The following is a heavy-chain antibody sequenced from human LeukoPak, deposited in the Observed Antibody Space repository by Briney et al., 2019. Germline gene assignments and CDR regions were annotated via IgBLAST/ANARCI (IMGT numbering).Heavy chain of an antibody. J-gene: IGHJ4*02. V-gene: IGHV3-23*01. CDR2: ISGSGGST. CDR1: GFTFSSYA. CDR3: AKSPHHYYDSSGFPTTFDY. Sequence: GGSLRLSCAASGFTFSSYAMSWVRQAPGKGLEWVSAISGSGGSTYYADSVKGRFTISRDNSKNTLYLQMNSLRAEDTAVYYCAKSPHHYYDSSGFPTTFDYWGQGTLVTVSS. D-gene: IGHD3-22*01.